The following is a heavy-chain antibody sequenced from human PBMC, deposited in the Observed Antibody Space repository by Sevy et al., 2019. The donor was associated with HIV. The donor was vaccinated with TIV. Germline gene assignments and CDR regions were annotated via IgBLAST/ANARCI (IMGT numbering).Heavy chain of an antibody. J-gene: IGHJ6*02. V-gene: IGHV1-18*04. CDR2: ISAYNGNT. CDR1: GYTFTSYG. D-gene: IGHD6-6*01. CDR3: ARVIEYSSSSPAGMDV. Sequence: ASVKVSCKASGYTFTSYGISWVRQAPGQGLEWMGWISAYNGNTNYAQKLQGRVTMTTDTSTSTAYMELRSLRSDDTAGYYCARVIEYSSSSPAGMDVWGQGTTVTVSS.